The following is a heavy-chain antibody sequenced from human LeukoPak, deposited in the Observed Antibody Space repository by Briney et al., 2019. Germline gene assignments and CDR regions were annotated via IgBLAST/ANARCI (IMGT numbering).Heavy chain of an antibody. V-gene: IGHV3-30*04. CDR2: ISYDGSYT. CDR1: GFTFSSFA. D-gene: IGHD6-13*01. J-gene: IGHJ4*02. CDR3: ARWVNYSSSFFDY. Sequence: QPGRSLRLSCVASGFTFSSFAVHWVRQAPGKGLEWVAFISYDGSYTYYADSVKGRFTITRDNSKNTVYLQMNGLRVEDTAVYYCARWVNYSSSFFDYWGQGTLVTVSS.